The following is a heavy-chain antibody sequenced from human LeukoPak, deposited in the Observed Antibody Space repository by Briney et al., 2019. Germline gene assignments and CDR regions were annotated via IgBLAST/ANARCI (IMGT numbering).Heavy chain of an antibody. D-gene: IGHD2-8*01. Sequence: GGSLRLSCAASGFTFSHYMMHWVRQAPGKGLVWVSRINSDESNTNSYADSVKGRFIISRDNAKNTLYLQMNSLRAEDTAVYFCGRGGNGIDIWGQGTTVIVSS. J-gene: IGHJ3*02. CDR2: INSDESNT. CDR3: GRGGNGIDI. V-gene: IGHV3-74*01. CDR1: GFTFSHYM.